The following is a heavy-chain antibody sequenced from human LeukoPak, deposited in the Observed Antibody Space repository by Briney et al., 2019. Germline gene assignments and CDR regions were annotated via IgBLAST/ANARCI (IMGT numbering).Heavy chain of an antibody. V-gene: IGHV3-74*01. D-gene: IGHD3-3*01. J-gene: IGHJ4*02. Sequence: GWSLRLSCAASGFTFRSYCMHWVRQAPGKGLMWVSRINGDGTSTRYADSVKGRFTISRDNAKNTVYLQMNTPRADDAAVYYCAREEWGYENVDYWGQGTLVTVSS. CDR2: INGDGTST. CDR3: AREEWGYENVDY. CDR1: GFTFRSYC.